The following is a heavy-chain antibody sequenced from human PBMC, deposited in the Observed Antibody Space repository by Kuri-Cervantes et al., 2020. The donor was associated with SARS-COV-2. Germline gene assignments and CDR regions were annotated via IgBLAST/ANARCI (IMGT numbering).Heavy chain of an antibody. J-gene: IGHJ4*02. Sequence: ESLKISCTVSGGSISSYYWSWIRQPPGKGPEWIGYIYYSGSTNYNPSLKSRVTISVDTSKNQFSLKLSSVTAADTAVYYCASSPLGGGIDYWGQGTLVTVSS. CDR3: ASSPLGGGIDY. CDR2: IYYSGST. V-gene: IGHV4-59*12. CDR1: GGSISSYY. D-gene: IGHD1-26*01.